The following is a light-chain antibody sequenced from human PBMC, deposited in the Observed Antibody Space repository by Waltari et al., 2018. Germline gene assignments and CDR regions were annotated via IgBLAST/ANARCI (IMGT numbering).Light chain of an antibody. Sequence: NFMLTQPHSVSESPMKTVTISCTRSSGNIASNFVQWYQQRPGSAPTTVIYEDDQRPSGVPDRFSGSIDTSSNSASLTISGLKTDDEADYYCQSFEMSNWVFGGGTKLTVL. J-gene: IGLJ3*02. CDR3: QSFEMSNWV. CDR2: EDD. V-gene: IGLV6-57*04. CDR1: SGNIASNF.